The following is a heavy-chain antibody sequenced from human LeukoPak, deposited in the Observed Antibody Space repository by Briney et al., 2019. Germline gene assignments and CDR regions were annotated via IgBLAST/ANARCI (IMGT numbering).Heavy chain of an antibody. V-gene: IGHV4-39*07. D-gene: IGHD2/OR15-2a*01. J-gene: IGHJ4*02. CDR3: AREAIVAPTVGYFDY. CDR1: DDSISSSTYY. CDR2: LYYSGKT. Sequence: SETLSFTCIISDDSISSSTYYWGWIRQPPGKGLEWIGTLYYSGKTYYNPSLKSRVTISVDKSKNQFSLKLSSVTAADTAVYYCAREAIVAPTVGYFDYWGQGTLVTVSS.